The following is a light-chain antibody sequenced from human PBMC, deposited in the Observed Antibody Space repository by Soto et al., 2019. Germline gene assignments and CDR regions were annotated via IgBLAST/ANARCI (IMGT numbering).Light chain of an antibody. Sequence: DIQLTQSPSNLSASVGDRVTITCRASQSISSWLAWYQQKPGKAPKFLIYKTSNLESGVPSRFSGSGSGTEFTLTISSLQPDDFATYYCQYYNNYCWTFGQGTKVEIK. J-gene: IGKJ1*01. V-gene: IGKV1-5*03. CDR3: QYYNNYCWT. CDR2: KTS. CDR1: QSISSW.